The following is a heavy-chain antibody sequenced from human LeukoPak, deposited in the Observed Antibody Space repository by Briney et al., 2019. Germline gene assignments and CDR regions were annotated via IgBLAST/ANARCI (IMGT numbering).Heavy chain of an antibody. D-gene: IGHD2-15*01. V-gene: IGHV2-5*01. Sequence: SGPTLVNPTQTLTLTCTFSGSSFSSGGVGVGWIRQPPGGALEWLGVIYENDEKLYSSSLQNRLSITKDTSKNRVVLTMANMAPVDTATYYCAHRHRGVASDIWGQGTMVTVSS. CDR3: AHRHRGVASDI. J-gene: IGHJ3*02. CDR2: IYENDEK. CDR1: GSSFSSGGVG.